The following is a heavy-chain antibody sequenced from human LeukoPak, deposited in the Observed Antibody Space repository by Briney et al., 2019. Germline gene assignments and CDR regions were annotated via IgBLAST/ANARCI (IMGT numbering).Heavy chain of an antibody. D-gene: IGHD2-15*01. J-gene: IGHJ6*03. V-gene: IGHV4-34*01. Sequence: SETLSLTCAVYGGSFRCYYWSWIRQPPGKGLEWIGEINHSGSTNYNPSLKSRVTISVDTSKNQFSLKLSSVTAADTAVYYCAGPGCSGRSCNGNMDVWGKGTTVTVSS. CDR3: AGPGCSGRSCNGNMDV. CDR2: INHSGST. CDR1: GGSFRCYY.